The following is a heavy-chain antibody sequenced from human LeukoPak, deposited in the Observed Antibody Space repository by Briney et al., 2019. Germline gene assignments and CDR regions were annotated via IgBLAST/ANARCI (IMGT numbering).Heavy chain of an antibody. J-gene: IGHJ4*02. D-gene: IGHD5-18*01. CDR3: ASSYTAMVL. CDR1: GGSISSGGYY. V-gene: IGHV4-30-2*01. Sequence: SRTLSLTCTVSGGSISSGGYYWSWIRQPPGKGLEWIGYIYHSGSTYYNPSLKSRVTISVDRSKNQFSLKLSSVTAADTAVYYCASSYTAMVLWGQGTLVTVSS. CDR2: IYHSGST.